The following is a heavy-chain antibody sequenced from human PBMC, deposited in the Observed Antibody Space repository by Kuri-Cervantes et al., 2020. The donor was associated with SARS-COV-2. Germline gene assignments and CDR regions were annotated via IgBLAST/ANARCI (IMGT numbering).Heavy chain of an antibody. V-gene: IGHV1-24*01. CDR1: GDTIIELF. CDR2: FDPEDGET. J-gene: IGHJ6*02. D-gene: IGHD2-15*01. CDR3: ARIYCCGGSCYSRGGYYYYGMDV. Sequence: ASAKDSCNVFGDTIIELFMHWVRQAPGKGLEWMGGFDPEDGETIYAQKFKCRVTMTEDTSTDRDYMELRSMRSADTAVYYCARIYCCGGSCYSRGGYYYYGMDVWGQGTTVNVSS.